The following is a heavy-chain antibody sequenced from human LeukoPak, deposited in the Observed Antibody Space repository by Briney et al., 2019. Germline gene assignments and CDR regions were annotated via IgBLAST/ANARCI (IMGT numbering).Heavy chain of an antibody. V-gene: IGHV1-2*02. CDR1: GYTFTGYY. CDR3: ARAGITMVRGVMGLGY. CDR2: INPNSGGT. J-gene: IGHJ4*02. D-gene: IGHD3-10*01. Sequence: ASVKVSCKASGYTFTGYYMHWVRQAPGQGLEWMGWINPNSGGTNYAQKFQGRVTMTRDTSISTAYMELSRLRSDDTAVYSCARAGITMVRGVMGLGYWGQGTLVTVSS.